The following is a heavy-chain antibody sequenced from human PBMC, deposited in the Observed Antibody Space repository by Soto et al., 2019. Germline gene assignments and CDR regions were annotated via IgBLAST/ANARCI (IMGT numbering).Heavy chain of an antibody. CDR1: GFTFSSYA. CDR3: ARELRPWLVRWYFDY. D-gene: IGHD6-19*01. V-gene: IGHV3-30-3*01. Sequence: GGSLRLSCAASGFTFSSYAMHWVRQAPGKGLEWVAVISYDGRNKYYADSVKGRFTISRDNSKNTLYLQMNSLRAEDTAVYYCARELRPWLVRWYFDYWGQGTLVTVSS. J-gene: IGHJ4*02. CDR2: ISYDGRNK.